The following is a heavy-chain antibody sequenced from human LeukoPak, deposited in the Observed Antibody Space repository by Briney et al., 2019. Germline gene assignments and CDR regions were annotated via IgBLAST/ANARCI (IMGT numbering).Heavy chain of an antibody. CDR3: ARGDRDGYNFDY. CDR2: IWYDGSNK. D-gene: IGHD5-24*01. J-gene: IGHJ4*02. V-gene: IGHV3-33*01. CDR1: GFTFSSYG. Sequence: GRSLRLSCAASGFTFSSYGMHWVRQAPGKGLEWVAVIWYDGSNKYYADSVKGRFTISRDNSKNTLYLQMNSLRAEDTAVYYCARGDRDGYNFDYWGQGTLVTVSS.